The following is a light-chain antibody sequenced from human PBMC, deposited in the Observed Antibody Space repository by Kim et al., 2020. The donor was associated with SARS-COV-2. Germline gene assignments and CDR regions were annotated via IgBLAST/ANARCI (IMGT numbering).Light chain of an antibody. CDR1: SSNIGSNS. Sequence: ELTQPPSASGTPGQRVTISFSGSSSNIGSNSVNWVQQLPGTAPKLLIYSNNYRPSGVPDRFSGSKSDTSASLAISGLQSEDEADYYCAAWDDSLNGPVFGTGTKVTVL. CDR2: SNN. V-gene: IGLV1-44*01. J-gene: IGLJ1*01. CDR3: AAWDDSLNGPV.